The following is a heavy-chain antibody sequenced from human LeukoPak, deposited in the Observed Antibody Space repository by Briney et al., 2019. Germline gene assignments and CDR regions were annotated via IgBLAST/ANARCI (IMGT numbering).Heavy chain of an antibody. D-gene: IGHD2-2*01. CDR1: GYTFTGYY. CDR3: ARGYCSSTSCYSAEFDY. CDR2: INPNSGGT. Sequence: ASVKVSCKASGYTFTGYYMHWVRQAPEQGLEWMGWINPNSGGTNYAQKFQGRATMTRDTSISTAYMELSRLRSDDTAVYYCARGYCSSTSCYSAEFDYWGQGTLVTVSS. V-gene: IGHV1-2*02. J-gene: IGHJ4*02.